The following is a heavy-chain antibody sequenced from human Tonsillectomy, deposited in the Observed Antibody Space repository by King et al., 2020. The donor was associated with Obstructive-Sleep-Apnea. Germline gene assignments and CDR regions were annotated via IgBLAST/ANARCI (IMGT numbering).Heavy chain of an antibody. CDR1: GFTFSDYY. Sequence: VQLVESGGGLVKPGGSLRLSCAASGFTFSDYYMSWIRQAPGTGLEWVSYISGYGSTIYSADSVKGRFTISRDNAKNSLYLQMNSLSAEDPAVYYCATRIPAALLYWGQGTLVTVSS. CDR2: ISGYGSTI. CDR3: ATRIPAALLY. V-gene: IGHV3-11*01. D-gene: IGHD2-15*01. J-gene: IGHJ4*02.